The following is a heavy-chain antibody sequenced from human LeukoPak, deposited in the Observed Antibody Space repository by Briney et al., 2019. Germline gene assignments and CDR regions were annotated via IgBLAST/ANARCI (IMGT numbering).Heavy chain of an antibody. Sequence: GESLKISCKGSGYSFTSYWIGWVRQMPGKGLEWMGIIYPGDSDTRYSPPFQGQVTISADKSISTAYLQWSSLKASDTAVYYCARAPVDYYDSSGYYSYFDYWGQGTLVTVSS. J-gene: IGHJ4*02. V-gene: IGHV5-51*01. CDR1: GYSFTSYW. CDR2: IYPGDSDT. D-gene: IGHD3-22*01. CDR3: ARAPVDYYDSSGYYSYFDY.